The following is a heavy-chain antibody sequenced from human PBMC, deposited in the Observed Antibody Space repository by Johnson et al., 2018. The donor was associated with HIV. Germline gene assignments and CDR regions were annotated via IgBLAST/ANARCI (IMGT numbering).Heavy chain of an antibody. Sequence: VQLVQSGGGVVQPGGSLRLSCAASGFTFDDYGMSWVRQAPGKGLDWVSGIGWISGSIDYADSVKGRFTIPRDNAKNSLSLQMNSLRAEDTAVYYCATSGDKYSSNWGDAFDIWGQGTMVTVSS. CDR3: ATSGDKYSSNWGDAFDI. CDR1: GFTFDDYG. J-gene: IGHJ3*02. D-gene: IGHD6-13*01. V-gene: IGHV3-20*04. CDR2: IGWISGSI.